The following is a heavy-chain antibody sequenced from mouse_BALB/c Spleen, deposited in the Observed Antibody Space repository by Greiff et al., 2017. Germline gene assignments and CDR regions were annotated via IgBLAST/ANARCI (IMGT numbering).Heavy chain of an antibody. CDR3: ARDGYVYAMDY. D-gene: IGHD2-2*01. V-gene: IGHV1-82*01. J-gene: IGHJ4*01. CDR1: GYAFSSSW. CDR2: IYPGDGDT. Sequence: VQLQESGPELVKPGASVKISCKASGYAFSSSWMNWVKQRPGQGLEWIGRIYPGDGDTNYNGKFKGKATLTADKSSSTAYMQLSSLTSVDSAVYFCARDGYVYAMDYWGQGTSVTVSS.